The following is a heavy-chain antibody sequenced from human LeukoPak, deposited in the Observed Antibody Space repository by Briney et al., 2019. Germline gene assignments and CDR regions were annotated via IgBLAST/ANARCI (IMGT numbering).Heavy chain of an antibody. V-gene: IGHV4-38-2*02. CDR3: AGSRSQWLRLHWFDP. Sequence: PSETLSLTCTVSGYSISSGYYWSWIRQPPGEGLEWIGEINHSGSTNYNPSLKSRVTISVDTSKNQFSLKLSSVTAADTAVYYCAGSRSQWLRLHWFDPWGQGTLVTVSS. J-gene: IGHJ5*02. CDR2: INHSGST. D-gene: IGHD6-19*01. CDR1: GYSISSGYY.